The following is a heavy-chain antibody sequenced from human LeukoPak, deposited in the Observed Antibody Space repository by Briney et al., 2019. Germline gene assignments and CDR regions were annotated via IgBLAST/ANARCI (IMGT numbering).Heavy chain of an antibody. CDR2: ISWNSGSI. V-gene: IGHV3-9*03. CDR1: GFTFDDYA. D-gene: IGHD1-7*01. CDR3: AKGFITGTTGFDY. J-gene: IGHJ4*02. Sequence: GGSLRLSCAASGFTFDDYAMHWVRQAPGKGLEWVSGISWNSGSIGYADSVKGRFTISRDNAKNSLYLQMNSLRAEDMALYYCAKGFITGTTGFDYWGQGTLVTVSS.